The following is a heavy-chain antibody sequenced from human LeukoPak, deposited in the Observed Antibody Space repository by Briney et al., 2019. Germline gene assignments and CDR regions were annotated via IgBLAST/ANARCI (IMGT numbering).Heavy chain of an antibody. Sequence: GGSLRLSCAASGFTFSSYAMSWVRQAPGKGLEWVSAISGSGGSTYYADSVKGRFTISRDNSKNTLYLQMDSLRAEDTAVYFCARDFYGDYVFDYWGQGTLVTVSS. CDR3: ARDFYGDYVFDY. CDR2: ISGSGGST. V-gene: IGHV3-23*01. CDR1: GFTFSSYA. D-gene: IGHD4-17*01. J-gene: IGHJ4*02.